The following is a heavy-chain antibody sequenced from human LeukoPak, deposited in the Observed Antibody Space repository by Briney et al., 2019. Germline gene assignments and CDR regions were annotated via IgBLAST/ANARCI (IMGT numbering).Heavy chain of an antibody. CDR3: ARDRTDPLVKDNWFDP. J-gene: IGHJ5*02. Sequence: SVKASCKASGGTFSSYAISWVRQAPGQGLEWMGGIIPIFGTANYAQKFQGRVTITADESTSTAYMELSSLRSEDTAVYYCARDRTDPLVKDNWFDPWGQGTLVTVSS. D-gene: IGHD4-23*01. V-gene: IGHV1-69*13. CDR2: IIPIFGTA. CDR1: GGTFSSYA.